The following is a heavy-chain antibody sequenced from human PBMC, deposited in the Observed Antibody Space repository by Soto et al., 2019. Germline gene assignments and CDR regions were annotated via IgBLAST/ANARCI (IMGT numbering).Heavy chain of an antibody. D-gene: IGHD3-22*01. V-gene: IGHV1-69*06. Sequence: SVKVSCKASGGTFSSYAISWVRQAPGQGLEWMGGIIPIFGTANYALKFQGRVTITADKSTSTAYMELSSLRSEDTAVYYCARAGVDYYDSSGYYYPSNDYWGQGTLVTVSS. CDR1: GGTFSSYA. CDR3: ARAGVDYYDSSGYYYPSNDY. J-gene: IGHJ4*02. CDR2: IIPIFGTA.